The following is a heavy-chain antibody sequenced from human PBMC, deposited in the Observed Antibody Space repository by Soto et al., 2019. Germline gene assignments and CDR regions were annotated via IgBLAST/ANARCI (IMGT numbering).Heavy chain of an antibody. Sequence: PSETLSLTCNVSGSISTYYLMWIRQPPGKGLEWIGYISYSGTTNYSPSLENRVTISIDTSKKQLSLKLSSVTTADTAVYYCARSGYDYWSGPAPSADYSGRGTLVTVS. CDR1: GSISTYY. CDR2: ISYSGTT. V-gene: IGHV4-59*01. CDR3: ARSGYDYWSGPAPSADY. J-gene: IGHJ4*02. D-gene: IGHD3-3*01.